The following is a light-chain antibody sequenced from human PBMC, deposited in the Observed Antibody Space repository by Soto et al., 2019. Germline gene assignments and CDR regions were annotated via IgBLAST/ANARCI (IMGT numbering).Light chain of an antibody. Sequence: QSVLTQPPSASGTPGQRVTISCSGSGSNIGSNSVYWYQQLPGTAPKLLIYSNNQRPSGVPDRFSGSKSGTSASLAISGLRSEDEAEYYCAAWDDSLNGVVFGGGTKLTVL. CDR3: AAWDDSLNGVV. J-gene: IGLJ2*01. CDR1: GSNIGSNS. CDR2: SNN. V-gene: IGLV1-47*02.